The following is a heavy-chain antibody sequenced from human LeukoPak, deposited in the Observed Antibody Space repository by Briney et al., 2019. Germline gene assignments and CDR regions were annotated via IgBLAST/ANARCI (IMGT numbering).Heavy chain of an antibody. CDR1: GFTVSSSY. CDR3: GRPFYGDEIDY. J-gene: IGHJ4*02. CDR2: IYGGGST. D-gene: IGHD4-17*01. Sequence: PGGSLRLSCAASGFTVSSSYMIWVRQAPGKGLEWVSIIYGGGSTYYADSVKGRFIISRDNSKNTLYLQMNSLRAEDTAVYYCGRPFYGDEIDYWGQGTLVTVYS. V-gene: IGHV3-66*02.